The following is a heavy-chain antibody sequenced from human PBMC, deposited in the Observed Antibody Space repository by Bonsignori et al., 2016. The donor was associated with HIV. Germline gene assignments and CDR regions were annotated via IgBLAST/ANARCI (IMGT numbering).Heavy chain of an antibody. Sequence: SETLSLTCTVSGGSISSYYWSWIRQPAGKGLEWIGRIYTSGSTNYNPSLKSRVTMSVDTSKNQFSLKLSSVTAADTAVYYCAREDRYDFWSGYYYYYYMDVWGKGTTVTVSS. CDR3: AREDRYDFWSGYYYYYYMDV. D-gene: IGHD3-3*01. CDR2: IYTSGST. V-gene: IGHV4-4*07. J-gene: IGHJ6*03. CDR1: GGSISSYY.